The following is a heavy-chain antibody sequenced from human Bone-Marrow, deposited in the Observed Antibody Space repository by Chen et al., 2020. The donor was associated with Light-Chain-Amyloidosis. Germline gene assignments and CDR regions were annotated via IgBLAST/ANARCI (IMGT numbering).Heavy chain of an antibody. V-gene: IGHV5-51*01. D-gene: IGHD5-12*01. CDR1: GYPFPNYW. J-gene: IGHJ4*02. Sequence: EVQLEQSGPEVNKPGESLKISCKGSGYPFPNYWIGWVRQRPGKGLEWMGVIYPDDSDARYSPSFEGQVTISADKSITTAYLQWRSLKASDTAMYYCARRRDGYNFDYWGQGTLVTVSS. CDR3: ARRRDGYNFDY. CDR2: IYPDDSDA.